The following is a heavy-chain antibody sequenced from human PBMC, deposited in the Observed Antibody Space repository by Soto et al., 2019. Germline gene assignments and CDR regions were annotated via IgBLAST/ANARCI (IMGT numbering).Heavy chain of an antibody. CDR3: ARVCGGDCHYGMDV. V-gene: IGHV4-31*03. Sequence: QVQLQESGPGLVKPSQTLSLTCTVSGGSISSGGYYWSWIRQHPGKGLEWIGYIYYSGSTYYNPSLNSRVTIXVXTXQNQCSLKLSSVTAADTAVYYCARVCGGDCHYGMDVWGQGTTVTVSS. J-gene: IGHJ6*02. CDR2: IYYSGST. D-gene: IGHD2-21*02. CDR1: GGSISSGGYY.